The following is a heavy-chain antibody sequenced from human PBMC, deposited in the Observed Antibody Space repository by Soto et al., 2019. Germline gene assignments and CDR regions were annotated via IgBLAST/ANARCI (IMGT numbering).Heavy chain of an antibody. D-gene: IGHD3-16*02. CDR2: IYYSGST. J-gene: IGHJ6*02. CDR1: GGSISRGDYY. CDR3: ARALVPANYYHYGMDV. V-gene: IGHV4-30-4*01. Sequence: QVQLQESGPGLVKPSQTLSLTCTVSGGSISRGDYYWSWIRQPPGKGLEWTGSIYYSGSTYYNPFLKSRVTLSVVPTTDQASLQLSSATAADTAVYYCARALVPANYYHYGMDVWGQGNTVTVSS.